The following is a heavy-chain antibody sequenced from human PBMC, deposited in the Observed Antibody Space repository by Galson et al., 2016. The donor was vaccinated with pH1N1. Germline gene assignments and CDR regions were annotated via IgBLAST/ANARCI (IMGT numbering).Heavy chain of an antibody. Sequence: ASGFTLSSYGFHWVRQAPGKGLEWVAVISYDGSNKYYADSVKGRFTISRDNSKNTLYLQMNSLRAEDTAVYYCAKVVRGSSWPSFDYWGQGTLVTVSS. V-gene: IGHV3-30*18. CDR1: GFTLSSYG. D-gene: IGHD6-13*01. J-gene: IGHJ4*02. CDR2: ISYDGSNK. CDR3: AKVVRGSSWPSFDY.